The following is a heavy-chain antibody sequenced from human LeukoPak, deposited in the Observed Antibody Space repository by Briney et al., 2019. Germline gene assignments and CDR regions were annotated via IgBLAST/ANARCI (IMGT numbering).Heavy chain of an antibody. CDR3: AKDPADQLLYPAHFSH. Sequence: GGSLRLSCAASGFTFSSYVMNWVREAPGKGLEWVSAISGSGVSTSYADSVKGRFTISRDNSKNTLYLHMNSLRAEDTAIYFCAKDPADQLLYPAHFSHWGQGTLVTVSS. CDR2: ISGSGVST. V-gene: IGHV3-23*01. J-gene: IGHJ1*01. D-gene: IGHD2-2*01. CDR1: GFTFSSYV.